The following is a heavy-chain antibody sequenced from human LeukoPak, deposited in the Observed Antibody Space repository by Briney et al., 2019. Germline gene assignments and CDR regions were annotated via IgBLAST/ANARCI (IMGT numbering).Heavy chain of an antibody. CDR3: ARDRGYCSSTSCPYYFGY. CDR2: INPNSGGT. V-gene: IGHV1-2*02. Sequence: GASVKVSCKASGYTFTGYYMHWVRQAPGQGLEWMGWINPNSGGTNYAQKFQGRVTMTRDTSISTAYMELSRLRSDDTAVYYCARDRGYCSSTSCPYYFGYWGQGTLVTVSS. D-gene: IGHD2-2*01. J-gene: IGHJ4*02. CDR1: GYTFTGYY.